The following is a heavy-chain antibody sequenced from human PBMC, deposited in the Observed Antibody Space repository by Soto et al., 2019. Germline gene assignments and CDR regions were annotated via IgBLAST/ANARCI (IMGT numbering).Heavy chain of an antibody. Sequence: QVQLVESGGGVVQPGRSLRLSCAASGFTFSSYAMHWVRQAPGKGLEWVAVISYDGSNKYYADSVKGQFTISRDNSNNALYLQMNSVRAEDTAVYYCERDHYSGSALDIWGQGTMVTVSS. CDR2: ISYDGSNK. CDR3: ERDHYSGSALDI. J-gene: IGHJ3*02. CDR1: GFTFSSYA. D-gene: IGHD1-26*01. V-gene: IGHV3-30-3*01.